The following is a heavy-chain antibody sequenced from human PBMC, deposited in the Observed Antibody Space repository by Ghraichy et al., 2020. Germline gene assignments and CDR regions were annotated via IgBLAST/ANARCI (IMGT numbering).Heavy chain of an antibody. Sequence: ESLNISCTVSGASMSSGSTYYWGWIRQPPGKGLEWIGSIYDSGRTHYNSPLNSRVTISVDKSMTQFSLHLTSVTAADTSLYFCARGRGYSYAFDPWGPGTLVLVS. CDR2: IYDSGRT. D-gene: IGHD5-18*01. V-gene: IGHV4-39*02. J-gene: IGHJ5*02. CDR3: ARGRGYSYAFDP. CDR1: GASMSSGSTYY.